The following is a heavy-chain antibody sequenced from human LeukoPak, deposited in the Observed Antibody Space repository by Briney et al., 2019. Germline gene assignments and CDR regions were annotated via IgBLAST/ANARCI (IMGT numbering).Heavy chain of an antibody. D-gene: IGHD3-3*01. J-gene: IGHJ4*02. CDR3: ARVGPEIRFLEWLHYFDY. CDR2: INPNSGGT. CDR1: GYTFTGYY. V-gene: IGHV1-2*02. Sequence: ASVKVSCKASGYTFTGYYMHWVRQAPGQGLEWMGWINPNSGGTNYAQKFQGRVTMTRDTSISTAYMELSRLRSDDTAVYYCARVGPEIRFLEWLHYFDYWGQGTLVTVSS.